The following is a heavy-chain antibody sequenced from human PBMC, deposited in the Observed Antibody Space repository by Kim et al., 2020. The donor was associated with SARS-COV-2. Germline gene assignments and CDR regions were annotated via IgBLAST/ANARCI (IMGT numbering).Heavy chain of an antibody. CDR2: T. CDR3: TTDQGPGGFDY. J-gene: IGHJ4*02. V-gene: IGHV3-15*01. Sequence: TDYAAPVKGRVTISRDDSKNTLYLQMNSRKLGDTAVDYCTTDQGPGGFDYWGQGTLVTVSS. D-gene: IGHD3-10*01.